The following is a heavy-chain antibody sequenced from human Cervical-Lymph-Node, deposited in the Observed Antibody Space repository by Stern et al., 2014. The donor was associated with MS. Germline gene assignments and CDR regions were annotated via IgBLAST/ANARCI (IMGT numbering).Heavy chain of an antibody. D-gene: IGHD5-12*01. J-gene: IGHJ6*02. V-gene: IGHV3-23*04. CDR1: GFTFSSYA. CDR2: ISGSGGTT. Sequence: EVQLVESGGGFVQPGGSLRLSCAGSGFTFSSYAMSWVRQAPGKWLEWVSGISGSGGTTYHADSVEGRFTISRDNSKNTLYLHINSLRTDDTAVYYCAKQVAGSAMDVWGQGTTVTVSS. CDR3: AKQVAGSAMDV.